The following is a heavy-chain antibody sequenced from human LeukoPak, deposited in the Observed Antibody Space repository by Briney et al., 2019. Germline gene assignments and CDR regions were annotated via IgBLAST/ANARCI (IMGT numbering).Heavy chain of an antibody. D-gene: IGHD5-12*01. Sequence: GGSLRLSCAASGFTFSNAWMSWVRQAPGKGLEWVGRIKSKTDGGTTDYAAPVKGRFTTSRDDSKNTLYLQMNSLKTEDTAVYYCTTNRWLRADDYWGQGTLVTVSS. V-gene: IGHV3-15*01. CDR3: TTNRWLRADDY. CDR2: IKSKTDGGTT. CDR1: GFTFSNAW. J-gene: IGHJ4*02.